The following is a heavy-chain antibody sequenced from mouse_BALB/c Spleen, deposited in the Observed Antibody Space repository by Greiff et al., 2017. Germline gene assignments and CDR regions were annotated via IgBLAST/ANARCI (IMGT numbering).Heavy chain of an antibody. CDR3: ASGGGNYGAMDY. D-gene: IGHD2-1*01. CDR1: GYTFTSYW. J-gene: IGHJ4*01. CDR2: IDPSDSYT. V-gene: IGHV1-69*02. Sequence: QVQLQQPGAELVKPGASVKLSCKASGYTFTSYWMHWVKQRPGQGLEWIGEIDPSDSYTNYNQKFKGKAPLTVDKSSSTAYMQLSSLTSEDSAVYYCASGGGNYGAMDYWGQGTSVTVSS.